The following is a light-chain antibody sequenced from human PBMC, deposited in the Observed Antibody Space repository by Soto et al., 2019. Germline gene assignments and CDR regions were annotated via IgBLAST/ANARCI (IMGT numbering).Light chain of an antibody. V-gene: IGLV2-14*01. CDR1: SSDVGGYSY. CDR3: SSYTYSSTLYV. J-gene: IGLJ1*01. Sequence: QSALTQPASVAGSPGQSITISCTGTSSDVGGYSYVSWYQQHPGKAPKLMIYDVNNRPSGVSNRFSGSKSGNTASLTISGLQAEDEADYYCSSYTYSSTLYVFGTGTNVTVL. CDR2: DVN.